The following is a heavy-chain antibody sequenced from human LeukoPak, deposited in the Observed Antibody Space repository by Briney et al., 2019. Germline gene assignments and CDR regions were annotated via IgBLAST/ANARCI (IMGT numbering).Heavy chain of an antibody. CDR2: IYYSGST. V-gene: IGHV4-59*08. CDR3: ASFIEYTSSDAFDI. D-gene: IGHD6-6*01. CDR1: GGSFSGYY. Sequence: PSETLSLTCAVYGGSFSGYYWSWIRQPPGKGLEWIGYIYYSGSTNYNPSLKSRVTISVDTSKNQFSLKLSSVTAADTAVYYCASFIEYTSSDAFDIWGQGTMVTVSS. J-gene: IGHJ3*02.